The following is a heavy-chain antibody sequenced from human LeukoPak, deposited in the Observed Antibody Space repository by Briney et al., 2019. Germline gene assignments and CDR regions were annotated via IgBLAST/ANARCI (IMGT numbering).Heavy chain of an antibody. V-gene: IGHV4-34*01. CDR1: GGSFRGYY. CDR2: INHSGST. Sequence: PSETLSLTCAVYGGSFRGYYWSRIREPPGKGLEWSGEINHSGSTNYDPSLKSRVTISVDTSKNQFSLKLSSVTAADTAVYYCARVPLWFGEFYSFDYWGQGTLVTVSS. D-gene: IGHD3-10*01. CDR3: ARVPLWFGEFYSFDY. J-gene: IGHJ4*02.